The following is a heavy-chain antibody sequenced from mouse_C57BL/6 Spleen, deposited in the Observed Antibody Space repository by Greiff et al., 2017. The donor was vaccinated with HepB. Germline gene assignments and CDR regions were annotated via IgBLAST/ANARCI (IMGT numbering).Heavy chain of an antibody. V-gene: IGHV1-42*01. CDR3: ATSPFDY. Sequence: VQLKESGPELVKPGASVKISCKASGYSFTGYYMNWVKQSPEKSLEWIGEINPSTGGTTYNQKFKAKATLTVDKSSSTAYMQLKSLTSEDSAVYYCATSPFDYWGQGTTLTVSS. J-gene: IGHJ2*01. CDR2: INPSTGGT. CDR1: GYSFTGYY.